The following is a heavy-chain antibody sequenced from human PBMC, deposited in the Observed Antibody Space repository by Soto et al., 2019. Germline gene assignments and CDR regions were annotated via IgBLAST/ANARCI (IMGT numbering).Heavy chain of an antibody. V-gene: IGHV1-69*02. D-gene: IGHD6-19*01. CDR3: AIAVAGTHGMDV. Sequence: QVQLVQSGAEVKKPESSVKVSCKASGGTFSSYTISWVRQAPGQGLEWMGRIIPILGITNYAQKFQGRVTITEDNSTSTAYMELSSLRSEDTAVYYCAIAVAGTHGMDVWGQGTTVTVSS. CDR2: IIPILGIT. J-gene: IGHJ6*02. CDR1: GGTFSSYT.